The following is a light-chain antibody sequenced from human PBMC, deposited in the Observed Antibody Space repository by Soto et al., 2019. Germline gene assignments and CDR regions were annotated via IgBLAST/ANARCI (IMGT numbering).Light chain of an antibody. V-gene: IGKV3-11*01. CDR1: QSVSSY. J-gene: IGKJ5*01. CDR3: QQRSNWPGLT. Sequence: EIVLTQSPATLSLSPGERATLSCRASQSVSSYLAWYQQKPGQAPRLLIYDASNRATGIPARFSGSGSGTDFTLTISSLEPEDFAVYYCQQRSNWPGLTFGQGIRLEIK. CDR2: DAS.